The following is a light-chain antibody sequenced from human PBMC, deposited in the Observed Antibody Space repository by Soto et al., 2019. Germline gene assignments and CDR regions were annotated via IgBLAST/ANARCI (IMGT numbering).Light chain of an antibody. Sequence: DIQMTQSPSSLSASVGYRVTITWHASQNINNYLNWYQQKPGKAPKLLIYAASSLQSGVPSRFSGSGSGTDFTLTISSLQPEDFATYYCQQSYSTLPLTFGGGTKVDIK. J-gene: IGKJ4*01. V-gene: IGKV1-39*01. CDR3: QQSYSTLPLT. CDR1: QNINNY. CDR2: AAS.